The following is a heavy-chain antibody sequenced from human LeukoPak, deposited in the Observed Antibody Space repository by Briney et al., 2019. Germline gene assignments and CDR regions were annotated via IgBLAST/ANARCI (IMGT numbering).Heavy chain of an antibody. V-gene: IGHV3-33*06. Sequence: GGSLRLSCAASGFTFSSYGMHWVRQAPGKGLEWVAVIWYDGSNKYYADSAKGRFTISGDNSKNTLYLQMNSLRAEDTAVYYCAKLIAGYDFWSGHHGDYWGQGTLVTVSS. CDR3: AKLIAGYDFWSGHHGDY. D-gene: IGHD3-3*01. CDR1: GFTFSSYG. CDR2: IWYDGSNK. J-gene: IGHJ4*02.